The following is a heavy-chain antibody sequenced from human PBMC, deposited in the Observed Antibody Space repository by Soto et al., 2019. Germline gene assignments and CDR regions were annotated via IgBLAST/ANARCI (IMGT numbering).Heavy chain of an antibody. CDR3: ARGPYCSSTSCHNNWFDP. J-gene: IGHJ5*02. CDR2: IYHSGST. D-gene: IGHD2-2*01. CDR1: SGSISSSNW. V-gene: IGHV4-4*02. Sequence: SETLSLTCAVSSGSISSSNWWSWVRQPPGKGLEWIGEIYHSGSTNYNPSLKSRVTISVDKSKNQFSLKLSSVTAADTAVYYCARGPYCSSTSCHNNWFDPWGQGTLVTVSS.